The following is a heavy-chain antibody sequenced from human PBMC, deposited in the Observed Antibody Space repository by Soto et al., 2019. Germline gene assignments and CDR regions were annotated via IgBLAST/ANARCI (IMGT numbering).Heavy chain of an antibody. J-gene: IGHJ4*02. CDR1: GFTFSSYG. D-gene: IGHD2-21*02. CDR2: IWYDGSNK. Sequence: GGSLRLSCAASGFTFSSYGMHWVRQAPGKGLEWVAVIWYDGSNKYYADSVKGRFTISRDNSKNTLYLQMNSLRAEDTAVYYCARDLLGGDCSDYWGQGTLVTVSS. V-gene: IGHV3-33*01. CDR3: ARDLLGGDCSDY.